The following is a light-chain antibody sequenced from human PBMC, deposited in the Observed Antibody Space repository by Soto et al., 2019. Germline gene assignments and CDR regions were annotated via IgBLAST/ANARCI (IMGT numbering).Light chain of an antibody. CDR3: CSYAGSNNYV. CDR1: SSDVDGYNF. V-gene: IGLV2-8*01. Sequence: QSVLTQPPSASGSPGQSVTISCTVTSSDVDGYNFVSWYQQHPGKAPKLMIYEVIKRPSGVPDRFSGSKSGDTASLTVSGLQAEDEADYYCCSYAGSNNYVFGTGTKVTVL. J-gene: IGLJ1*01. CDR2: EVI.